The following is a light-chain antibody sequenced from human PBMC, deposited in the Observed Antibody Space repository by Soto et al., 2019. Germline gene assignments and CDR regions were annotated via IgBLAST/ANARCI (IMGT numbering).Light chain of an antibody. V-gene: IGKV1-5*01. CDR1: HNINRW. Sequence: DLQMTQSPSIMSSSLGDSVTITCRASHNINRWLAWYQQKPGKAPKLLIYDASRLESAVPSRFGGSGSGTEFTLSISSLQPDDFAIYYCQQRFGTFGPGTKVDIK. J-gene: IGKJ3*01. CDR2: DAS. CDR3: QQRFGT.